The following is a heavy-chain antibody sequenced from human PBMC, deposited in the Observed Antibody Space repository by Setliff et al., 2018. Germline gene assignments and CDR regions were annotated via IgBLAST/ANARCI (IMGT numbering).Heavy chain of an antibody. D-gene: IGHD3-3*01. CDR3: ARMSGFQYMDV. J-gene: IGHJ6*03. Sequence: KPSETLSLTCTVSGGSVRGYYWSWIRQPPGKGLEWIGYMYYSGDTNYNPSLKSRVTISVDTSKNQFSLELRSVTAADTAVYYCARMSGFQYMDVWGKGTTVTVSS. V-gene: IGHV4-59*08. CDR2: MYYSGDT. CDR1: GGSVRGYY.